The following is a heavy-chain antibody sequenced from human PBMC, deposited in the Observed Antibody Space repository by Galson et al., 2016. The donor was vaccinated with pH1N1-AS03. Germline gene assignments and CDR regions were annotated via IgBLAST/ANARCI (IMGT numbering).Heavy chain of an antibody. CDR3: ARELRSDFGNYFVAGVYFGRY. V-gene: IGHV1-18*01. D-gene: IGHD2/OR15-2a*01. Sequence: SVKVSCKASGYTFTNFGINWVRQAPGQGLEWLGGISAYSGNTDYSQTLQGRVSMTTDPSTSTAYMELTGLTSADTAIYYCARELRSDFGNYFVAGVYFGRYWGQGTLVTVSS. J-gene: IGHJ4*02. CDR1: GYTFTNFG. CDR2: ISAYSGNT.